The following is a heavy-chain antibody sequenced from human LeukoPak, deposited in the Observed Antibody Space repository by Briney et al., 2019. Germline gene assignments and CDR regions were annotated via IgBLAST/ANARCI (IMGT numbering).Heavy chain of an antibody. J-gene: IGHJ5*02. CDR1: GGTFSSYA. V-gene: IGHV1-69*05. CDR3: ARGGYSSGAYWFDP. CDR2: IIPIFGTA. D-gene: IGHD6-19*01. Sequence: GASVKVSCKASGGTFSSYAINWVRQAPGQGLEWMGGIIPIFGTANYAQKFQGRVTITTDESTSTAYMELSSLRSEDTAVYYRARGGYSSGAYWFDPWGQGTLVTVSS.